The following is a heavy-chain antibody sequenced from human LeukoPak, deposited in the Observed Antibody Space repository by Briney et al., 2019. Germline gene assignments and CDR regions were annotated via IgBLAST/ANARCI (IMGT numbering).Heavy chain of an antibody. CDR2: INPSGGST. Sequence: ASVKVSCKASGYTFTSYYMHWVRQAPGQGLEWLGIINPSGGSTSYAQKFQGRVTMTRDTSTSTVYMELSSLRSEDTAVYYCASIWWDYYGSGTCSYYFDDWGHGSLVTVS. CDR3: ASIWWDYYGSGTCSYYFDD. J-gene: IGHJ4*01. CDR1: GYTFTSYY. D-gene: IGHD3-10*01. V-gene: IGHV1-46*01.